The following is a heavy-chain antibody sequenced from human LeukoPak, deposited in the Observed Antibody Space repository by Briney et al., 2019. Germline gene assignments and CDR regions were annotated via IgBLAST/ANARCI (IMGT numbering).Heavy chain of an antibody. D-gene: IGHD3-10*01. CDR2: ITWNSYNI. J-gene: IGHJ4*02. CDR3: AKDIGPYGSFFDY. V-gene: IGHV3-9*02. Sequence: GRSLRLSCAASGFTPDGYAMHWVRQAPGKGLEWVSAITWNSYNINYADSVKGRFTISRDNAKNSLYLQMNSLRTEDTALYYCAKDIGPYGSFFDYWGQGTLVTVSS. CDR1: GFTPDGYA.